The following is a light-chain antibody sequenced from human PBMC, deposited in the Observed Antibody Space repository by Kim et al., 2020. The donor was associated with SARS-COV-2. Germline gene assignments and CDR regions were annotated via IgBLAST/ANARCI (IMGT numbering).Light chain of an antibody. CDR3: NSRDSSGNHLV. CDR2: GKN. CDR1: RLRSYY. Sequence: SSELTQDPAVSVALGQTVRITCQGDRLRSYYASWYQQKPGQAPVLVIYGKNNRPSGIPDRFSGSSSGNPASLTITGAQAEDEADYYCNSRDSSGNHLVFGGGTQLTVL. V-gene: IGLV3-19*01. J-gene: IGLJ3*02.